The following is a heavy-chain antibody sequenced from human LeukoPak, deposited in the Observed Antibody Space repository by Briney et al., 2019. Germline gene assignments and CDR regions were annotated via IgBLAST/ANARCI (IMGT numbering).Heavy chain of an antibody. V-gene: IGHV1-46*01. CDR1: GYTFTGYY. J-gene: IGHJ4*02. CDR3: ARDGQVGYDSSGYRFDY. CDR2: INPSGGST. Sequence: GASVKVSCKASGYTFTGYYMHWVRQAPGQGLEWMGIINPSGGSTSYAQKFQGRVTMTRDTSTSTVYMELSSLRSEDTAVYYCARDGQVGYDSSGYRFDYWGQGTLVTVSS. D-gene: IGHD3-22*01.